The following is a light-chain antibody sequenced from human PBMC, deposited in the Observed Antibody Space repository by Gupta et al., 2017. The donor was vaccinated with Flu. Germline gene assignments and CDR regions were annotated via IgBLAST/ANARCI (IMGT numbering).Light chain of an antibody. Sequence: QPVLTQPPSVSGTAGQRVAISCTGSSTDIGAGYDVHWYKQLPGTAPKLLIYGNLTRPSGVPDRFSGSKSGTSAALAITGLQAEDEADYYCQSYDSRLSGLYVVGTGTKVTVL. CDR1: STDIGAGYD. V-gene: IGLV1-40*01. J-gene: IGLJ1*01. CDR3: QSYDSRLSGLYV. CDR2: GNL.